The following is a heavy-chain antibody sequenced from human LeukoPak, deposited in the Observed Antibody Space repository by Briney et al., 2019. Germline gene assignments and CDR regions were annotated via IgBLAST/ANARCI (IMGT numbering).Heavy chain of an antibody. V-gene: IGHV3-48*01. CDR2: ISSSSSTI. J-gene: IGHJ4*02. Sequence: PGGSLRLSCAASGFTFSSYSMNWVRQAPGKGLEWVSYISSSSSTIYYADSVKGRFTISRDNAKNSLYLQMNSLRAEDTAVYYCARDPYGDYDDFDYWGQGTLVTVSS. CDR3: ARDPYGDYDDFDY. CDR1: GFTFSSYS. D-gene: IGHD4-17*01.